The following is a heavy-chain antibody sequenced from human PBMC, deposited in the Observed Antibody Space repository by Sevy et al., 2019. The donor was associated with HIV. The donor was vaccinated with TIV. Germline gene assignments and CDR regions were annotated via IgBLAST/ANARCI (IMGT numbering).Heavy chain of an antibody. CDR2: ISGSGGST. D-gene: IGHD2-2*01. V-gene: IGHV3-23*01. J-gene: IGHJ4*02. CDR1: GFTFSSYA. CDR3: AKTHAKDIVVVPAATSRDY. Sequence: GGSLRLSCAASGFTFSSYAMSWVRQAPGKGLEWVSAISGSGGSTYYADSVKGRFTSSRDNSKNTLYLQMNSLRAEDTAVYYCAKTHAKDIVVVPAATSRDYWGQGTLVIVSS.